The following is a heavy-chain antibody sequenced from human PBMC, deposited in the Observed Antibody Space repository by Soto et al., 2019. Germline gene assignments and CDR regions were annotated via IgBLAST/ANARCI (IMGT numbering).Heavy chain of an antibody. CDR3: GKDVGDYVPYYYGVDV. CDR1: GFTFKTHA. CDR2: IAYDGNEK. D-gene: IGHD1-26*01. Sequence: QVQLVESGGGVVQPGTSLRLSCAASGFTFKTHAMHWVRQAPGKGLEWMAVIAYDGNEKFYADSVKGRFTISRDNSKNALYLKITTLRNEDTAVYYCGKDVGDYVPYYYGVDVWGQGTTVTVSS. V-gene: IGHV3-30*18. J-gene: IGHJ6*02.